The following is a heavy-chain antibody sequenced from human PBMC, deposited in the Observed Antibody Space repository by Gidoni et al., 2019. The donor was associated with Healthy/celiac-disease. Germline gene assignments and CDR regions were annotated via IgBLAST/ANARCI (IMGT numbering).Heavy chain of an antibody. Sequence: EVQLVESGGGLVQPGGSLRLSCAASGFTFRSYSMNWVRQAPGKGLEWVSYISSSSSTIYYADSVKGRFTISRDNAKNSLYLQMNSLRDEDTAVYYCARSSSYSNYYYYYGMDVWGQGTTVTVSS. D-gene: IGHD6-13*01. CDR1: GFTFRSYS. J-gene: IGHJ6*02. V-gene: IGHV3-48*02. CDR3: ARSSSYSNYYYYYGMDV. CDR2: ISSSSSTI.